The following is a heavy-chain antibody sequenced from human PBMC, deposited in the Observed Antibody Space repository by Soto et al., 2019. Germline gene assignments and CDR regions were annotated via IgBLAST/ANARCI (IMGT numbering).Heavy chain of an antibody. CDR3: ATRMTTAPS. CDR1: LFIVSDNY. CDR2: IYSGGGT. J-gene: IGHJ5*02. Sequence: EVRLVQSGGGLVQPGGSLRLSCAASLFIVSDNYMSWVRQAPGKGLEWVSLIYSGGGTDYAESVKGRFTSSRDNSKNTLYLQMNSLKAEDTGIYYCATRMTTAPSWGQGTVVTVSS. V-gene: IGHV3-66*01. D-gene: IGHD4-17*01.